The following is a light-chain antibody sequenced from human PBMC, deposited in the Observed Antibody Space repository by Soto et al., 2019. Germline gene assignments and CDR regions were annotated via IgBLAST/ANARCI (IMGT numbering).Light chain of an antibody. CDR3: CSYAGSSTWV. J-gene: IGLJ3*02. CDR1: SSDVGIYSL. Sequence: QSALTQPASMSESPGQSITISCTGTSSDVGIYSLVSWYQQHPGKAPKLMIFEVSKRPSGVSNRFSGSKSGSTASLTISGLQAEDEADYYCCSYAGSSTWVFGGGTKLTVL. CDR2: EVS. V-gene: IGLV2-23*02.